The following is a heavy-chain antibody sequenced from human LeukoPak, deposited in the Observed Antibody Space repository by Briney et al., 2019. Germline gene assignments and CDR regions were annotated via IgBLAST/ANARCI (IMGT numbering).Heavy chain of an antibody. CDR2: ISFDASHT. D-gene: IGHD6-19*01. V-gene: IGHV3-30-3*01. CDR1: GFTFSNYA. Sequence: GGSLRLSCAASGFTFSNYATHWIRQAPGKGLEWVAVISFDASHTYYAASVKGRFTISRDNSNNTVSLQINSLRGEDTAVYYCARDQYTSGWNIDYWGQGTLVTVSS. J-gene: IGHJ4*02. CDR3: ARDQYTSGWNIDY.